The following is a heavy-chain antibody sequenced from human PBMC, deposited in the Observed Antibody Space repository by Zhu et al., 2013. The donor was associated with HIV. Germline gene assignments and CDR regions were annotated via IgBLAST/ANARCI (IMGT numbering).Heavy chain of an antibody. CDR3: ARGVIKPPHTPDDFDY. D-gene: IGHD3-3*01. CDR2: INHSGST. V-gene: IGHV4-34*01. J-gene: IGHJ4*02. Sequence: VQLQQWGAGLLKPSETLSLTCAVYGGSFSGYYWSWIRQPPGKGLEWIGEINHSGSTNYNPSLKSRVTISVDTSKNQFSLKLSSVTAADTAVYYCARGVIKPPHTPDDFDYWGQGTLVHRLL. CDR1: GGSFSGYY.